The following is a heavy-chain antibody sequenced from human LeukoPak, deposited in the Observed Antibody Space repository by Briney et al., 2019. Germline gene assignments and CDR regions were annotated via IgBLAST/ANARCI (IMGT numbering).Heavy chain of an antibody. Sequence: PGGSLRLSCAASGFTFSSYAMHWVRQAPGKGLEYVSATSSDGGSTYYADSVKGRFTISRDNSKNTLYLQMNSLRAEDTAVYYCARYCGTGYYRSYFDYWGQGTRATVSS. V-gene: IGHV3-64*04. CDR3: ARYCGTGYYRSYFDY. CDR1: GFTFSSYA. D-gene: IGHD3-9*01. J-gene: IGHJ4*02. CDR2: TSSDGGST.